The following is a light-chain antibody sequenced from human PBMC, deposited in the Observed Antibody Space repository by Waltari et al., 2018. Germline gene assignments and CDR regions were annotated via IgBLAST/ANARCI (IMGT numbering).Light chain of an antibody. V-gene: IGLV1-40*01. Sequence: QSILTQPTSVSGAPGQRVTISCTGSSSNIGAGHDVHWYQAFPGTAPKLLIYGKTNRPSGSPDRFAGAKSGSSASLAINGLQAEDEADYYCQSFDSNVRGGVVFGGGTKVTVL. J-gene: IGLJ3*02. CDR2: GKT. CDR3: QSFDSNVRGGVV. CDR1: SSNIGAGHD.